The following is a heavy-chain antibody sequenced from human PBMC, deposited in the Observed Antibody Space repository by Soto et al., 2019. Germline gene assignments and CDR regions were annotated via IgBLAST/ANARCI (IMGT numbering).Heavy chain of an antibody. V-gene: IGHV1-46*01. D-gene: IGHD5-18*01. CDR2: INPSGGST. CDR3: ARAMDTAMASKDNWFDP. J-gene: IGHJ5*02. Sequence: ASVQVSCKASGYTFTSYYMHWVRQAPGQGLEWMGIINPSGGSTSYAQKFQGRVTMTRDTSTSTVYMELSSLRSEDTAVYYCARAMDTAMASKDNWFDPWGQGTLVTAPQ. CDR1: GYTFTSYY.